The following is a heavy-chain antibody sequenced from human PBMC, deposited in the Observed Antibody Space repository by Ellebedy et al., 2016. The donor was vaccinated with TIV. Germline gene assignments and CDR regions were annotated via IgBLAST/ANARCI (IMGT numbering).Heavy chain of an antibody. J-gene: IGHJ4*02. CDR1: GGSFSSDY. V-gene: IGHV4-34*01. CDR2: INNRRNT. CDR3: TKDYGDAQY. Sequence: MPSETLSLTFAVYGGSFSSDYWSWIRQPPGKGLEWIGAINNRRNTYYNRSLKSRVTISVDTSNNQLSLQLASVTAADTAIYYCTKDYGDAQYWGQGTLVTVSS. D-gene: IGHD4-17*01.